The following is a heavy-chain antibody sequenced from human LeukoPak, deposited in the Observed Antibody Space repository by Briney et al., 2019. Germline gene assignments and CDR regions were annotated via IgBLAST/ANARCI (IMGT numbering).Heavy chain of an antibody. V-gene: IGHV1-2*02. J-gene: IGHJ4*02. Sequence: ASVKVSCKASGYTFTGYYMHWVRQAPGQGLEWMGWINPNSGGTNYAQKFQGRVTMTRDTSISTAYMELSRLRSDDTAAYYCASLVVVAATIRGENDYWGQGTLVTVSS. CDR3: ASLVVVAATIRGENDY. CDR1: GYTFTGYY. D-gene: IGHD2-15*01. CDR2: INPNSGGT.